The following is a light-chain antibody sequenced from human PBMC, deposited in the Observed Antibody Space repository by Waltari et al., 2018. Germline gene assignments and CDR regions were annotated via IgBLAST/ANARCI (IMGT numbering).Light chain of an antibody. CDR3: QHYNKLPLT. J-gene: IGKJ4*01. V-gene: IGKV3-15*01. Sequence: EIVMTQSPAILSLSPGEGATRSCRASQSVGRSLAWYQQKPGQAPRLLIFGASTRATGIPARFSGSGSGTEFTLSITSLQSEDSALYFCQHYNKLPLTFGGGTKVEIK. CDR2: GAS. CDR1: QSVGRS.